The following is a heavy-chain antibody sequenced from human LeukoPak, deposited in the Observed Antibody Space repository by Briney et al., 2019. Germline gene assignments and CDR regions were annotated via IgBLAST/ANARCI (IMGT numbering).Heavy chain of an antibody. CDR3: ATIGSGSYLAFDY. V-gene: IGHV1-2*06. D-gene: IGHD3-10*01. CDR2: INPNSGGT. CDR1: GYTFTGYY. J-gene: IGHJ4*02. Sequence: ASVKVSCKASGYTFTGYYMHWVRQAPGQGLEWMGRINPNSGGTNYAQKFQGRVTMTRDTSISTAYMELSRLGSDDTAVYYCATIGSGSYLAFDYWGQGTLVTVSS.